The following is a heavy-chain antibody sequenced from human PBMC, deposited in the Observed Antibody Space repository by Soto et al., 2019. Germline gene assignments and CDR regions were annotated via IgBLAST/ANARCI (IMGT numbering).Heavy chain of an antibody. J-gene: IGHJ4*02. CDR2: ISYDGSNK. D-gene: IGHD5-18*01. V-gene: IGHV3-30*18. CDR3: ANPVDTAMAFDY. Sequence: VGSLRLSCAASGFAFSSYGMHWVRQAPGKGLEWVAVISYDGSNKYYADSVKGRFTISRDNSENTLYLQMNSLRAEDTAVYYCANPVDTAMAFDYWGQGTLVTVSS. CDR1: GFAFSSYG.